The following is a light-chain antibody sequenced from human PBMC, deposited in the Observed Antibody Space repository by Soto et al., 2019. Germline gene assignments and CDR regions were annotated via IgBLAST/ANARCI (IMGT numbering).Light chain of an antibody. V-gene: IGKV3-20*01. Sequence: EIQLTQSPCTLSSSLGERVTISCRASQSVGSGYFAWYHQKPGQATRLLIYGASSRATGIPDRFSGSGSGTDFTLTISRLEPEDFAVYYCQQYSSSPLTFGQGTRVEIK. CDR3: QQYSSSPLT. CDR2: GAS. CDR1: QSVGSGY. J-gene: IGKJ2*01.